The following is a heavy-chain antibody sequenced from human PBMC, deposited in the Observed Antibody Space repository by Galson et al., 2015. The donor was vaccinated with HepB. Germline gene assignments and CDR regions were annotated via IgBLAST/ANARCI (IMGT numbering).Heavy chain of an antibody. CDR1: GFTFSSYS. Sequence: SLRLSCAASGFTFSSYSMNWVRQAPGKGLEWVSSISSSSSYIYYADSVKGRFTISRDNAKNSLYLQMNSLRAEDTAVYYYARDTLDFWRGYFPLGERYYYYYGMDVWGQGTTVTVSS. V-gene: IGHV3-21*01. J-gene: IGHJ6*02. CDR2: ISSSSSYI. CDR3: ARDTLDFWRGYFPLGERYYYYYGMDV. D-gene: IGHD3-3*01.